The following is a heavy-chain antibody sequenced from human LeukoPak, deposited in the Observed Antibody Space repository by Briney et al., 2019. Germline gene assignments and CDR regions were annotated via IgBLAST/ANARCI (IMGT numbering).Heavy chain of an antibody. D-gene: IGHD2-2*01. CDR2: IRGDGSRT. CDR1: GFTFSSYW. CDR3: AKLVVPAANAADS. V-gene: IGHV3-7*01. J-gene: IGHJ4*02. Sequence: GGSLRLSCVASGFTFSSYWMTWVRQAPGKGLEWVANIRGDGSRTYYVDSAKGRFTISRDNAKNSLYLQLNSLRADDTALYYCAKLVVPAANAADSWGQGTMVTVSS.